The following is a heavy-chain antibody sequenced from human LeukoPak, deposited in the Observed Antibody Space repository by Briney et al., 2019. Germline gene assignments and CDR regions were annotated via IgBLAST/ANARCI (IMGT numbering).Heavy chain of an antibody. CDR1: GFTFSNYA. CDR2: ISDSGGST. D-gene: IGHD3-3*02. V-gene: IGHV3-23*01. J-gene: IGHJ4*02. CDR3: AIISYDY. Sequence: GGSLRLSCAASGFTFSNYAISWVRQAPGKGLEWVSSISDSGGSTYYADSVKGRFTISRDNSKNTLYLQVNSLRAEDTAVYYCAIISYDYWGQGTLVTVSS.